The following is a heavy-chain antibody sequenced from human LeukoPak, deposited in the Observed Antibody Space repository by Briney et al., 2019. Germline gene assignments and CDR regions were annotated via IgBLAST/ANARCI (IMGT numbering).Heavy chain of an antibody. Sequence: SETLSLTCTVSGGSISSYYWSWIRQPPGKGLEWIGYISYSGSTNFNPSLKSRVTISVDTSKNQFSLKLSSVTAADTAVYYCAREGTAGTNLNWFDPWGQGTRVTVSS. D-gene: IGHD1-1*01. J-gene: IGHJ5*02. CDR2: ISYSGST. CDR3: AREGTAGTNLNWFDP. CDR1: GGSISSYY. V-gene: IGHV4-59*01.